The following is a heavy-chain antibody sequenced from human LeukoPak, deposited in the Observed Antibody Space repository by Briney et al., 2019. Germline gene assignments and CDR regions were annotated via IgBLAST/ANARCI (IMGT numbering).Heavy chain of an antibody. D-gene: IGHD3-22*01. V-gene: IGHV3-23*01. CDR1: GFTFTTYA. Sequence: GGSLRLSCAASGFTFTTYAMSWVRQAPGKGLEWVSGISGRGDSTYYADSVKGWFTISRDNSKNTLYLQMNSLRVEDTGVYYCAKGSSSFFYDSSGYYDLTFDYWGQGTLVTVSS. J-gene: IGHJ4*02. CDR2: ISGRGDST. CDR3: AKGSSSFFYDSSGYYDLTFDY.